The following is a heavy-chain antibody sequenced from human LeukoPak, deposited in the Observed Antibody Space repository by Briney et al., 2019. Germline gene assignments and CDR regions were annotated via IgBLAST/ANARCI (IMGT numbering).Heavy chain of an antibody. Sequence: GGSLRLSCAASGFTFSSYGMHWVRQAPGKGLEWVAVISYDGSNKYYADSVKGRFTISRDNSKNTLYLQMNSLRAEDTAVYYCAGDVGGYWGQGTLVTVSS. CDR3: AGDVGGY. J-gene: IGHJ4*02. CDR2: ISYDGSNK. V-gene: IGHV3-30*03. D-gene: IGHD3-16*01. CDR1: GFTFSSYG.